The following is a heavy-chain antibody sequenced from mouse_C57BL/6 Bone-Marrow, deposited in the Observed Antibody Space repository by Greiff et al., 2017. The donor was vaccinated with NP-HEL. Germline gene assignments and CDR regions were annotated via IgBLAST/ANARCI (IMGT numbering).Heavy chain of an antibody. CDR3: ARWYGYYSWFAY. V-gene: IGHV1-63*01. Sequence: VKVVESGAELVRPGTSVKMSCKASGYTFTNYWIGWAKQRPGHGLEWIGDIYPGGGYTNYNEKFKGKATLTADKSSSTAYMQFSSLTSEDSAIYYCARWYGYYSWFAYWGQGTLVTVSA. CDR1: GYTFTNYW. J-gene: IGHJ3*01. CDR2: IYPGGGYT. D-gene: IGHD2-3*01.